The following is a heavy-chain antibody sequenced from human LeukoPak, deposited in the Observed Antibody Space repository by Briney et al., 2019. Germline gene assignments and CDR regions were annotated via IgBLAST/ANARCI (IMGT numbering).Heavy chain of an antibody. Sequence: GGSLRLSCAASGFTFSSYEMNWVRQAPGKGLEWVSYISSSGSTIHYADSVKGRFTISRDNAKNSLYLQMNSLRAEDTAVYYCAELGITMIGGVWGKGTTVTVSS. CDR2: ISSSGSTI. CDR3: AELGITMIGGV. J-gene: IGHJ6*04. V-gene: IGHV3-48*03. D-gene: IGHD3-10*02. CDR1: GFTFSSYE.